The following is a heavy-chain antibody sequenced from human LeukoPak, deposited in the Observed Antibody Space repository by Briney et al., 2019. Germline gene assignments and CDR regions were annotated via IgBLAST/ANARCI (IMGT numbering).Heavy chain of an antibody. Sequence: GGSLRLSCAASGFTFSSYWMSWVRQAPGKGLEWVANIKQDGSEKYYVDSVKGRFTISRDNAKNSLYPQMNSLRAEDTAVYYCARGHTAVTRHFDFWGQGTLVTVSS. D-gene: IGHD4-17*01. CDR1: GFTFSSYW. CDR2: IKQDGSEK. CDR3: ARGHTAVTRHFDF. J-gene: IGHJ4*02. V-gene: IGHV3-7*01.